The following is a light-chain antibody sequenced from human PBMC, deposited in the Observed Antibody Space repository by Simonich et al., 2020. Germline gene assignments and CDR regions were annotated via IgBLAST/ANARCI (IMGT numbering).Light chain of an antibody. CDR2: WVS. V-gene: IGKV4-1*01. J-gene: IGKJ2*01. CDR1: QSVLYSSNNKNY. Sequence: DIVMTQSPDSLAVSLGERATINCKSSQSVLYSSNNKNYLAWYQQKPGQPPKLLIYWVSTRESVVPDRFSGSGSGTDFTLTISRLQAEDVAVYYCQQYYSTPYTFGQGTKLEIK. CDR3: QQYYSTPYT.